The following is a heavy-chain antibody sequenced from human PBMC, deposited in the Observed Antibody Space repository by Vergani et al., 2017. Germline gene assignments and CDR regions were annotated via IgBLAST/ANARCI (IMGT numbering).Heavy chain of an antibody. J-gene: IGHJ6*03. CDR3: ARGLETGIAARYYYMDV. CDR1: GSSISSYY. CDR2: IYYSGST. Sequence: QVQLQESGPGLVKPSETLSLTCTVSGSSISSYYWSWIRQPPGKGLEWIGYIYYSGSTNYNPSLKSRVTISVDTSKNPFSLKLSSVTAADTAVYYCARGLETGIAARYYYMDVWGKXP. V-gene: IGHV4-59*01. D-gene: IGHD6-6*01.